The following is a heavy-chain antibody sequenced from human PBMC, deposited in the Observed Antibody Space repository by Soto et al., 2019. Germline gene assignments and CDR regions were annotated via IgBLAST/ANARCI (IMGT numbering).Heavy chain of an antibody. CDR3: ARERKDSAEYLQH. D-gene: IGHD2-15*01. CDR1: GGSISSGGYY. J-gene: IGHJ1*01. Sequence: QVQLQEKGPGLVTPSQTLSLTCTVSGGSISSGGYYWSWIRQHPGKGLEWIGYIYYSGSTYYNPSLKSRVTILVDTSKNQFSLKLSSVTAADTAVYYCARERKDSAEYLQHWGQGTLVTVSS. CDR2: IYYSGST. V-gene: IGHV4-31*03.